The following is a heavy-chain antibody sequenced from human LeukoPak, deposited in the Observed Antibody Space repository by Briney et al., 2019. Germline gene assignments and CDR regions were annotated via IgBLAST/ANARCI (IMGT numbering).Heavy chain of an antibody. CDR3: AKDLSSAITSALVLDV. V-gene: IGHV3-74*01. J-gene: IGHJ6*02. CDR2: INTDGSST. Sequence: GGSLRLSCAVSGFTFSSYWMHWVRQAPGKGLVWVSRINTDGSSTNYADSVKGRFTISRDNVKNVLYLQMNSLRPEDTALYYCAKDLSSAITSALVLDVWGQGTTV. D-gene: IGHD3-22*01. CDR1: GFTFSSYW.